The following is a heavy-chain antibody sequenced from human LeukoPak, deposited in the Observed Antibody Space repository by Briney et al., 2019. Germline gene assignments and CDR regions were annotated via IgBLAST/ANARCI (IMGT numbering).Heavy chain of an antibody. V-gene: IGHV3-23*01. CDR3: ARGRYYGSGSSFGYYYYMDV. Sequence: GGSLRLSCAASGFTFSSYGMSWVRQAPGKGLEWVSAISGSGGSTYYADSVKGRFTISRDNAKNSLYLQMNSLRAEDTAVYYCARGRYYGSGSSFGYYYYMDVWGKGTTVTVSS. D-gene: IGHD3-10*01. CDR2: ISGSGGST. CDR1: GFTFSSYG. J-gene: IGHJ6*03.